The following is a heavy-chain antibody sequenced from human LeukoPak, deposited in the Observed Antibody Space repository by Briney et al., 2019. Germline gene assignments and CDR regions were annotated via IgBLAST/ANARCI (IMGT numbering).Heavy chain of an antibody. V-gene: IGHV4-30-4*08. CDR2: IYYSGST. D-gene: IGHD3-3*01. J-gene: IGHJ6*03. CDR3: ARVDGDFWSHYYMDV. CDR1: GGSLSGGDYY. Sequence: PSETLSLTCTVSGGSLSGGDYYWSWIRQPPGKGLEWLGYIYYSGSTYYNPSLKSRVTISVDTSKNQFSLKLSSVTAADTAVYYCARVDGDFWSHYYMDVWGKGTTVTVSS.